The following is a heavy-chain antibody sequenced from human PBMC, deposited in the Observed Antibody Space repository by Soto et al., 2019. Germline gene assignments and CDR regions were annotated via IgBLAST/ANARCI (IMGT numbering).Heavy chain of an antibody. CDR1: GGSISSYG. D-gene: IGHD2-2*01. V-gene: IGHV4-59*12. Sequence: SETLSLTCTVSGGSISSYGWSWIRQPPGKGLEWIGYIYYSGSTFYNPSLKSRPTISVDTSENQFSLKLSSVTAADTAVYYCARARDCTSSSCSGVNWFDPWGQGTLVTVSS. CDR2: IYYSGST. J-gene: IGHJ5*02. CDR3: ARARDCTSSSCSGVNWFDP.